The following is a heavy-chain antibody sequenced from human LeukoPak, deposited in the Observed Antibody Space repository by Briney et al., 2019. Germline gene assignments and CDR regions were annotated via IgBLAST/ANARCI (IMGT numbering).Heavy chain of an antibody. CDR1: GFTFSSYA. D-gene: IGHD1-26*01. Sequence: GGSLRLSCAASGFTFSSYAMHWVRQAPGKGLEYVSAISSNEGSTYYANSVKGRFTISRDNSKNTLYLQMGSLRAEDMAVYYCARDRGSYHTTGAFDIWGQGTMVTVSS. J-gene: IGHJ3*02. CDR2: ISSNEGST. V-gene: IGHV3-64*01. CDR3: ARDRGSYHTTGAFDI.